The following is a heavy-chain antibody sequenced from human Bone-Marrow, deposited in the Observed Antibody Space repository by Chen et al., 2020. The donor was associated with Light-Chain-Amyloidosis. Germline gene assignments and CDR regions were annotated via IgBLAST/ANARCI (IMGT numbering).Heavy chain of an antibody. CDR3: AEGRYSNLDY. CDR1: GGTFSTSA. J-gene: IGHJ4*02. D-gene: IGHD4-4*01. Sequence: QVQLVQSGAEVKKPGSSVKVSCKASGGTFSTSAINWVRQAPGQGHEWMGGIIPSRGTASYAQKFQGRVTITADESTSTVYMELSSLRFEDTAVYYCAEGRYSNLDYWGQGTLVTVSS. CDR2: IIPSRGTA. V-gene: IGHV1-69*13.